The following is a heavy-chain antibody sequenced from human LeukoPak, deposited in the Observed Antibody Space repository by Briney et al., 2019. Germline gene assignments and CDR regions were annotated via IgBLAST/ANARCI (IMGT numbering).Heavy chain of an antibody. CDR1: GYTFTGYY. CDR2: INPNSGGT. V-gene: IGHV1-2*02. J-gene: IGHJ4*02. CDR3: AGAGIVGATPAIDY. Sequence: ASVKVSCKASGYTFTGYYMHWVRQAPGQGLEWMGWINPNSGGTNYAQKFQGRVTMTRDTSISTAYMELSRLRSDDTAVYYCAGAGIVGATPAIDYWGQGTLVTVSS. D-gene: IGHD1-26*01.